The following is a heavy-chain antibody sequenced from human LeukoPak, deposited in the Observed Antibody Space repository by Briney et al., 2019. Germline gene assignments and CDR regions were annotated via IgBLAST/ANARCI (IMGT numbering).Heavy chain of an antibody. J-gene: IGHJ4*02. CDR2: IYYSGST. Sequence: SETLSLTCTVSGGSISSSSYYWGWIRQPPGKGLEWIGSIYYSGSTYYNPSLKSRVTISVDTSKNQFSLKLSSVTAADTAVYYCARVSTMIVVGPIDYWGQGTLATVSS. CDR1: GGSISSSSYY. V-gene: IGHV4-39*07. D-gene: IGHD3-22*01. CDR3: ARVSTMIVVGPIDY.